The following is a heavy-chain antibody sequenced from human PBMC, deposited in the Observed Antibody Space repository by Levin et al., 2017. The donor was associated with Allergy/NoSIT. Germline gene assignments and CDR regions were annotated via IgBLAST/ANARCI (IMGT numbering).Heavy chain of an antibody. V-gene: IGHV3-48*04. CDR3: TREIGYCTGGNCYRYFAY. CDR2: ISSTGTTT. CDR1: GFTFSSYS. D-gene: IGHD2-8*02. J-gene: IGHJ4*02. Sequence: SCAASGFTFSSYSLSWVRQAPGKGLEWISYISSTGTTTYYADSVKGRFTISRDNAKNSLCLQMNSLRAEDTAVYYCTREIGYCTGGNCYRYFAYWGQGTLVTVSS.